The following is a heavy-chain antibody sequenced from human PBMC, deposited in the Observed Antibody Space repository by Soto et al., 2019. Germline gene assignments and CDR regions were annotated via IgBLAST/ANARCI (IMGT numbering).Heavy chain of an antibody. Sequence: ASVPVSCPASGYTFNRYGISWVRQAPGQGLEWMGWISAYNGNTNFAQKFQGRVTMTTDTSTSTAYMELRSLRSDDTAVYYCAREGYYGSGSADYWGQGTLVTVS. D-gene: IGHD3-10*01. J-gene: IGHJ4*02. CDR3: AREGYYGSGSADY. CDR1: GYTFNRYG. V-gene: IGHV1-18*01. CDR2: ISAYNGNT.